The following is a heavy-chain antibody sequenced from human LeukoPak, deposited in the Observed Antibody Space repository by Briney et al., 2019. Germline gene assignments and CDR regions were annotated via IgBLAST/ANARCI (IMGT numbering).Heavy chain of an antibody. CDR1: GGSISRYY. Sequence: SETLSLTCTVSGGSISRYYWSWIRQPPGKGLEWIGYISYTGSTTYNSSLKSRVTISLDTSQNQFSLKLTSVTPADTAVYYCARGRVSSSTWYSTYYYYFYMDVWGKGTTVTVSS. CDR2: ISYTGST. D-gene: IGHD1-1*01. V-gene: IGHV4-59*01. CDR3: ARGRVSSSTWYSTYYYYFYMDV. J-gene: IGHJ6*03.